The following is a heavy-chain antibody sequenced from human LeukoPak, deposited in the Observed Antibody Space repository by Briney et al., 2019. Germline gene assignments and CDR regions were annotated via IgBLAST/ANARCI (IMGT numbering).Heavy chain of an antibody. CDR3: AKDRTYYYDSSNWFDP. Sequence: PGGSLRLSCAASGFTFSDSYMAWIRQAPGKGLNWVSYINNAANTIYYADSVKGRFTISRDNAKNSLSLRMSSLRAEDTAVYYCAKDRTYYYDSSNWFDPWGQGTLVTVSS. CDR2: INNAANTI. D-gene: IGHD3-22*01. V-gene: IGHV3-11*01. CDR1: GFTFSDSY. J-gene: IGHJ5*02.